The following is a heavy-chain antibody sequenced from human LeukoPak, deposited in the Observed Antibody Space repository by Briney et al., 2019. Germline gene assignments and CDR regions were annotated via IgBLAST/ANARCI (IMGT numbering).Heavy chain of an antibody. D-gene: IGHD6-19*01. J-gene: IGHJ4*02. CDR2: IRYDGSNK. V-gene: IGHV3-30*02. Sequence: GGSLRLSCAASGFTFSSYGMHWVRQAPGKGLEWVAFIRYDGSNKYYADSVKGRFTISRDNSKNTLYLQMNSLRAEDTAVYYCAKDLGSSGWYGDYWGQGNLVTVSS. CDR1: GFTFSSYG. CDR3: AKDLGSSGWYGDY.